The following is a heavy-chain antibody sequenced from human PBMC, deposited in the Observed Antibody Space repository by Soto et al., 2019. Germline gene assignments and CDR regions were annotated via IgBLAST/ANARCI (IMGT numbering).Heavy chain of an antibody. CDR2: ISAYNGNT. V-gene: IGHV1-18*01. CDR3: ARGWYYYDSSGYYTNWFAP. D-gene: IGHD3-22*01. J-gene: IGHJ5*02. Sequence: ASVKVSCKASGYTFTSYGISWVRQAPGQGLEWMGWISAYNGNTNYAQKLQGRVTMTTDTSTSTAYMELRSLRSDDTAVYYCARGWYYYDSSGYYTNWFAPWGQGTLVTVSS. CDR1: GYTFTSYG.